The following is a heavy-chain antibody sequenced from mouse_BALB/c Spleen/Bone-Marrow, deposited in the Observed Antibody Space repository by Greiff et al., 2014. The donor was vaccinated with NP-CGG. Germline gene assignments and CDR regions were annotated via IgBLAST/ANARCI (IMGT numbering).Heavy chain of an antibody. Sequence: VQREESGAGLVRPGASVALSCKASGYTFTDYEMHWVKQTPVHGLEWIGAIDPETGGTAYNQKFKGKATLTADKSSSTAYMELRSLTSEDSAVYYCTRSLYGNYVMDFWGQGTSVTVSS. CDR2: IDPETGGT. D-gene: IGHD2-1*01. J-gene: IGHJ4*01. CDR3: TRSLYGNYVMDF. CDR1: GYTFTDYE. V-gene: IGHV1-15*01.